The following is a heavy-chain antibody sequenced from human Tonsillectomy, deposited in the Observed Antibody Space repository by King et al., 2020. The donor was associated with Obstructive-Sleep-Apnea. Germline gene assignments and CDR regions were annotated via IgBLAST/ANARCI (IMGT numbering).Heavy chain of an antibody. V-gene: IGHV3-30*04. D-gene: IGHD3-3*01. Sequence: QLVQSGGGVVQPGRSLRLSCAAAGFTFSSYSINWVRHVPGKGLEGVPVISYDASNKFYADSAKGRFTMSSVNSHNTLYLQMNSLKVEDTAVYYCARDGGVLRFLQALRYYGMDVWGQGTTVIVSS. J-gene: IGHJ6*02. CDR2: ISYDASNK. CDR1: GFTFSSYS. CDR3: ARDGGVLRFLQALRYYGMDV.